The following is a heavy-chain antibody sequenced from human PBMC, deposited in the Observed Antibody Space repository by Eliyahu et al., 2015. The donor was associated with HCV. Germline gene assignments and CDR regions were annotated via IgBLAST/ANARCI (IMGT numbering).Heavy chain of an antibody. CDR2: IDDSGXT. V-gene: IGHV4-34*01. J-gene: IGHJ4*02. CDR3: ARGRWRSRGVVPAASTIRRGWAFDY. D-gene: IGHD2-2*01. CDR1: GGSFSGYS. Sequence: QVQLQQWGAGLLKPSETLSLTCAVSGGSFSGYSWSWIRQPPGKGLEWIGEIDDSGXTKYNPSLKSRVTISLDTSKNHFSVQLNSVTAADTAVYYCARGRWRSRGVVPAASTIRRGWAFDYWGQGTLVTVSS.